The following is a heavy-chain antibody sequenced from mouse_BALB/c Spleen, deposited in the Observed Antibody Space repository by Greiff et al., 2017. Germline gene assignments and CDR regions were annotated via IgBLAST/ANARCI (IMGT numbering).Heavy chain of an antibody. CDR3: ARDAYYGNYWFAY. D-gene: IGHD2-10*01. J-gene: IGHJ3*01. V-gene: IGHV2-9*02. CDR1: GFSLTSYG. Sequence: QVQLKESGPGLVAPSQSLSITCTVSGFSLTSYGVHWVRQPPGKGLEWLGVIWAGGSTNYNSALMSRLSISKDNSKSQVFLKMNSLQTDDTAMYYCARDAYYGNYWFAYWGQGTLVTVSA. CDR2: IWAGGST.